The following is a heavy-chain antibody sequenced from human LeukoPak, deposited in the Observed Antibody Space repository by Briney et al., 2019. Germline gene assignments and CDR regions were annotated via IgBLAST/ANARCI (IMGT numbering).Heavy chain of an antibody. D-gene: IGHD6-13*01. CDR1: GFTFSGYA. Sequence: PGGSLRLSCAVSGFTFSGYAMSWVRQAPGKGLEWVSTISGSGGSTYYADSVKGRFTISRDNSKNTLYLQMSSLRAEDTAVYYCAKLPLAPHYYYYGMDVWGQGTTVTVSS. CDR3: AKLPLAPHYYYYGMDV. CDR2: ISGSGGST. V-gene: IGHV3-23*01. J-gene: IGHJ6*02.